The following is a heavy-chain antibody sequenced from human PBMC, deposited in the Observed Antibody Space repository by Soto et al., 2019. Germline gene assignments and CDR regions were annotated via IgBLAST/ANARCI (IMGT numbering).Heavy chain of an antibody. CDR2: INSDVSVS. D-gene: IGHD2-15*01. CDR1: GFTFSNYW. CDR3: ARGDCVGGTCYALAGSFYYYMDV. J-gene: IGHJ6*03. V-gene: IGHV3-74*01. Sequence: EVQLVESGGGLVQPGGSLRLSCAASGFTFSNYWMYWVRQAPGKGLVWVSRINSDVSVSSYADSVKGRLTISRDNVKNTLYLQMDSLRDEDTAVYYCARGDCVGGTCYALAGSFYYYMDVWGKGTTVTVFS.